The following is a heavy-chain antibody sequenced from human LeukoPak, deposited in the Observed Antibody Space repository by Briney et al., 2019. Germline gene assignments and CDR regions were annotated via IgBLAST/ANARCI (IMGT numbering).Heavy chain of an antibody. CDR2: ISDSGGST. Sequence: PGGSLRLSCVGSGFTFRTYAMIWVRQAPGKGLQWVSAISDSGGSTYYADSVKGRFTISRDNSKNTLYLQMNSLRAEDTAVYYCAKDLQELLWFGELLGDSWGQGALVTVSS. D-gene: IGHD3-10*01. CDR3: AKDLQELLWFGELLGDS. J-gene: IGHJ4*02. CDR1: GFTFRTYA. V-gene: IGHV3-23*01.